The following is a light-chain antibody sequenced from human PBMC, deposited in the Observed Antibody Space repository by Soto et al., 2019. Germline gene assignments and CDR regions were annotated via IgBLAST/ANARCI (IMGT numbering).Light chain of an antibody. CDR2: EGN. Sequence: QSALTQPASVSGSPGQSITISCTGTSSDVGSYNLVSWYQQHPGKAPKLMIYEGNKRPSEVSNRFSGYKSANTASLTISGLKNEDEDDYDCCSYAGTNTFVFGTGTKVTVL. J-gene: IGLJ1*01. V-gene: IGLV2-23*01. CDR1: SSDVGSYNL. CDR3: CSYAGTNTFV.